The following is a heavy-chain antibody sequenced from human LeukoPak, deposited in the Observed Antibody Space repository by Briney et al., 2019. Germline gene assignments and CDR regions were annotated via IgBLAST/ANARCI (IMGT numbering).Heavy chain of an antibody. CDR1: GFTFSSYS. CDR2: ISSSSSTI. V-gene: IGHV3-48*01. J-gene: IGHJ4*02. D-gene: IGHD3-22*01. CDR3: ASAGYYYDSSAYYPDY. Sequence: PGGSLRLSCAASGFTFSSYSMNWVRQAPGKGLEWVSYISSSSSTIYYADSVEGRFTISRDNAKNSLYLQMNSLRAEDTAVYYCASAGYYYDSSAYYPDYWGQGTLVTVSS.